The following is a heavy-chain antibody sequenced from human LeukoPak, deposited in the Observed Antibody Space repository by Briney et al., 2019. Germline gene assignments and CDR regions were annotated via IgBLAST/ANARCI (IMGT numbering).Heavy chain of an antibody. CDR2: IYSGGST. CDR1: GFTVSSNY. V-gene: IGHV3-53*04. D-gene: IGHD3-22*01. Sequence: GASLRLSCAASGFTVSSNYMSWVRKAPGKGLEWVSVIYSGGSTYYADSVKGRFTISRHNSKNTLYLQMNSLRAEDTAVYYCARESLYDSSGYYYYAFDIWGQGTMVTVSS. CDR3: ARESLYDSSGYYYYAFDI. J-gene: IGHJ3*02.